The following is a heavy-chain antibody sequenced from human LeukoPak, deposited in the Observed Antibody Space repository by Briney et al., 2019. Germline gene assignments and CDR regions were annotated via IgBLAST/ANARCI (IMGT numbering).Heavy chain of an antibody. CDR3: ARESYDFWSGFGY. Sequence: GGSLRLSCAASGFTFGSYAMSWVRQAPGKGLEWVAVISYDGSNKYYADSVKGRFTISRDNSKNTLYLQMNSLRAEDTAVYYCARESYDFWSGFGYWGQGTLVTVSS. J-gene: IGHJ4*02. CDR2: ISYDGSNK. D-gene: IGHD3-3*01. CDR1: GFTFGSYA. V-gene: IGHV3-30-3*01.